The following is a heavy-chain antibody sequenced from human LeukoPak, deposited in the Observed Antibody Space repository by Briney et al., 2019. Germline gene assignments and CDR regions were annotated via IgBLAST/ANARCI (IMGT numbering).Heavy chain of an antibody. CDR1: GGSISSSSYY. Sequence: SETLSLTCTVSGGSISSSSYYWGWIRQPPGKGLEWIGEINHSENTNYNPSLKSRVTISVDTSKNQFSLKLSSVTAADTAVYYCARRIFNSSGYYSGNDAFDIWGQGTMVTVSS. V-gene: IGHV4-39*07. CDR2: INHSENT. CDR3: ARRIFNSSGYYSGNDAFDI. J-gene: IGHJ3*02. D-gene: IGHD3-22*01.